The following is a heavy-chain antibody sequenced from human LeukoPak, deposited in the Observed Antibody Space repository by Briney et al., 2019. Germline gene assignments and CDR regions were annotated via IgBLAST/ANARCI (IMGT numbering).Heavy chain of an antibody. CDR1: GYSFTSYN. D-gene: IGHD5-24*01. CDR3: ARVRDGYNDAYDI. J-gene: IGHJ3*02. V-gene: IGHV1-46*01. Sequence: ASVKVSCKTSGYSFTSYNLHWVRQAPGQRLEWMGIINPSGGNTNYAQKFQGRVTMTRDTSKSTVYMELSSLKSEDTAVYYCARVRDGYNDAYDIWGQGTMVTVSS. CDR2: INPSGGNT.